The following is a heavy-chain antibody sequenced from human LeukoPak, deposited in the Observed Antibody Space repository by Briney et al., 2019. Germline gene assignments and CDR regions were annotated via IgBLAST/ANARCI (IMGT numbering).Heavy chain of an antibody. CDR2: IPIDGSEK. J-gene: IGHJ4*02. CDR3: ANPQSRGYDYLDY. D-gene: IGHD5-12*01. Sequence: GGSLRLSCAASGFTFRNYGMHWVRQAPGKGLEWVAVIPIDGSEKYYADSVKGRFTISRDNSKNTLYLQMNSPRGDDTAVYYCANPQSRGYDYLDYWGQGTLVTVSS. V-gene: IGHV3-30*18. CDR1: GFTFRNYG.